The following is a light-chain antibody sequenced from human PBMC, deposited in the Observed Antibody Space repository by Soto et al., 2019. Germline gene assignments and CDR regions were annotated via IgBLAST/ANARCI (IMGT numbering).Light chain of an antibody. J-gene: IGLJ1*01. CDR2: DVS. V-gene: IGLV2-14*03. Sequence: QSVLTQPASVSGSPGQSITISCTGTSSDVGGYNYVSWYQHHPGKAPKLLIYDVSNRPSGVSNRFSGSKSDNTASLTISGLQPEDEADYYCSSYTTSNNPQIVFGTGTKVTVL. CDR1: SSDVGGYNY. CDR3: SSYTTSNNPQIV.